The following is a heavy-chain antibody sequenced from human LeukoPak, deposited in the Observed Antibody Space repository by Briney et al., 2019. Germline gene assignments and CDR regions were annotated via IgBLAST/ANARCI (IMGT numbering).Heavy chain of an antibody. D-gene: IGHD2-2*02. CDR2: IYSSGII. CDR1: GPPISSGYYY. J-gene: IGHJ5*02. V-gene: IGHV4-39*01. CDR3: ARHPHCSSGSCYSWFDP. Sequence: SETLSLTCTVSGPPISSGYYYWGWIRQVPGKGLEWIASIYSSGIIYYNPSLKSRVTISVDTSQNQFSLKLSSVTAADTAVYYCARHPHCSSGSCYSWFDPWGQGTLVTVSS.